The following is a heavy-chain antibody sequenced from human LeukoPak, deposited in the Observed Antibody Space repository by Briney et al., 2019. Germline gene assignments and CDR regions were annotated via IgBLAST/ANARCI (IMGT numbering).Heavy chain of an antibody. D-gene: IGHD3-9*01. CDR1: GFTFSSYA. CDR2: ISGSGGST. V-gene: IGHV3-23*01. Sequence: GGSLRLSCAASGFTFSSYAMSWVRQAPGKGLEWVSAISGSGGSTYYADSVKGRFTISRGNSKNTLYLQMNSLRAEDTAVYYCAKNPRYFDWLLLPADFDYWGQGTLVTVSS. CDR3: AKNPRYFDWLLLPADFDY. J-gene: IGHJ4*02.